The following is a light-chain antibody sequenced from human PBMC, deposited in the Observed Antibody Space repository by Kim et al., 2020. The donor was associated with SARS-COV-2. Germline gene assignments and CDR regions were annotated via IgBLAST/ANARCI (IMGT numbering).Light chain of an antibody. J-gene: IGKJ4*01. CDR1: QTVISMF. CDR2: DTS. CDR3: QQYATSPLT. Sequence: LSPGERATLSCRASQTVISMFLAWYQQKPGQAPRLLVYDTSRRATGIPDRFSGSGSGTDFTLTISRLEPEDFAVYYCQQYATSPLTFGGGTKLEI. V-gene: IGKV3-20*01.